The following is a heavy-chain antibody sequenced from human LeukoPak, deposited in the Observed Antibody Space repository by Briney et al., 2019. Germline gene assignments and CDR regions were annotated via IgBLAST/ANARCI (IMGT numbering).Heavy chain of an antibody. V-gene: IGHV4-30-2*01. CDR1: NGSVGSGGYS. CDR2: VYHSGAT. CDR3: SNSPWGCVCLSSVDFYF. Sequence: SETLSLTCTVSNGSVGSGGYSWSWIRQPPGKGLEWIGYVYHSGATYYNPSLKSRISIPMDRSKNQFSLRLSSVTAADTAVFFCSNSPWGCVCLSSVDFYFLGHGTMVTVSS. J-gene: IGHJ3*01. D-gene: IGHD2-8*02.